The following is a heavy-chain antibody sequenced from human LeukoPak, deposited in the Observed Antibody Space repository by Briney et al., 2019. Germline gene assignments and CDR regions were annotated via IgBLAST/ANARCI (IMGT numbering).Heavy chain of an antibody. Sequence: PGGSLRLSCAASGFTFSSYAMHWVRQAPGKGLEYVSAISSNGGSTYYANSVKGRFTIPRDNSKNTLYLQMGSLRAEDMAVYYCARGKTGLFDYWGQGTLVTVSS. CDR3: ARGKTGLFDY. J-gene: IGHJ4*02. V-gene: IGHV3-64*01. CDR2: ISSNGGST. D-gene: IGHD1-1*01. CDR1: GFTFSSYA.